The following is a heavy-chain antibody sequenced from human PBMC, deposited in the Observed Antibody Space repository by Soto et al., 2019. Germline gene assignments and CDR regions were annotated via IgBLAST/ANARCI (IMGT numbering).Heavy chain of an antibody. Sequence: GGSLRLSCAASGFTFSSYGMHWVRQAPGKGLEWVAVISYDGSNKYYANSVKGRFTISRDNSKNTLYLQMGSLRAEDMAVYYCARGTAAGLGYWFDPWGQGTLVTVSS. CDR2: ISYDGSNK. J-gene: IGHJ5*02. V-gene: IGHV3-30*03. CDR3: ARGTAAGLGYWFDP. D-gene: IGHD6-13*01. CDR1: GFTFSSYG.